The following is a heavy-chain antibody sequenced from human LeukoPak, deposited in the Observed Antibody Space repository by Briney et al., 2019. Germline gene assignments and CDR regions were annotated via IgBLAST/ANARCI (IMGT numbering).Heavy chain of an antibody. D-gene: IGHD7-27*01. J-gene: IGHJ5*02. CDR2: ISAYNGNT. CDR1: GYTFTAYY. CDR3: ARSQRGKHWFDP. Sequence: ASVKVSCKASGYTFTAYYMHWVRQAPGQGLEWMGWISAYNGNTNYAQKPQGRVTMTTDTSTSTAYMELRSLRSDDTAVYYCARSQRGKHWFDPWGQGTLVTVSS. V-gene: IGHV1-18*04.